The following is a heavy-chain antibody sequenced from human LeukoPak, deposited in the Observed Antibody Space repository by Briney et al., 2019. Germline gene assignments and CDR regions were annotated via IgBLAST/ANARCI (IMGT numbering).Heavy chain of an antibody. CDR3: ARSRYYYDSSGYYIRYYYYGMDV. CDR1: GYTFTSYD. J-gene: IGHJ6*02. V-gene: IGHV1-8*01. D-gene: IGHD3-22*01. CDR2: MNPNSGNT. Sequence: ASVNVSCKASGYTFTSYDINWVRQATGQGLEWMGWMNPNSGNTGYAQKFQGRVTMTRNTSISTAYMELSSLRSEDTAVYYCARSRYYYDSSGYYIRYYYYGMDVWGQGTTVTVSS.